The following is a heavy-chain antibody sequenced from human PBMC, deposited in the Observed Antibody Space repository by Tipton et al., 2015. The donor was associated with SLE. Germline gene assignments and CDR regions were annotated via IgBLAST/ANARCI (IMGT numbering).Heavy chain of an antibody. Sequence: QLVQSGAGVKKPGASVTVSCKASGYTFTAHYVHWVRQAPGQGLEWMGRINPNTGGTNFAQKFQGRVTVSSDTSINTVYMEVSSLTSDDTALYYCAREEASCGGDCYPDYWGQGTLVTVSS. CDR1: GYTFTAHY. V-gene: IGHV1-2*06. CDR3: AREEASCGGDCYPDY. D-gene: IGHD2-21*01. CDR2: INPNTGGT. J-gene: IGHJ4*02.